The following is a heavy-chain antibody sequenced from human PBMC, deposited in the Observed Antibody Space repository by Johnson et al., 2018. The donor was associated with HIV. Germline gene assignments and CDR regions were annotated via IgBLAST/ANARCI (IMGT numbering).Heavy chain of an antibody. CDR2: IHSGGST. CDR1: GFTVSSNY. CDR3: AREGPVPGGDAFDI. J-gene: IGHJ3*02. D-gene: IGHD3-16*01. Sequence: VQLVESGGGLIQPGGSLRLSCAASGFTVSSNYMSWVRQAPGKGLEWVSVIHSGGSTYCADSVKGRFTISRDNSKNSLYLQMNSLRAGDTAVYYCAREGPVPGGDAFDIWGQGTMVTVSS. V-gene: IGHV3-53*01.